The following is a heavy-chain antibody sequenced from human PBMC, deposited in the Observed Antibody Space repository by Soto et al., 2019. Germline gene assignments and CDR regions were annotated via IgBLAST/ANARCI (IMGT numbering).Heavy chain of an antibody. CDR1: GYTFTSYG. D-gene: IGHD2-2*01. V-gene: IGHV1-18*01. J-gene: IGHJ5*02. Sequence: QVQLVQSGAEVKKPGASVKVSCKASGYTFTSYGISWVRQAPGQGLEWMGWISADNGNTNYVQKLQGRVTMTTDTSTSTAYMELRSLRSDDTAVYYCATDCSSTTCYPWNWFDPWGQGTLVTVSS. CDR3: ATDCSSTTCYPWNWFDP. CDR2: ISADNGNT.